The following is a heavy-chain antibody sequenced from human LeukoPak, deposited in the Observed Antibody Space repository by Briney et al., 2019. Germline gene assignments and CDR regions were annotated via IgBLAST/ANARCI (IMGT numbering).Heavy chain of an antibody. V-gene: IGHV5-51*01. D-gene: IGHD3-9*01. CDR1: GDSFTSYW. CDR2: IYPGDPDT. J-gene: IGHJ4*02. CDR3: ARSSQDYDILTGYYANYFDY. Sequence: GESLKISCKGSGDSFTSYWIGWVRQMSGKGLEWMGVIYPGDPDTRYSPSFPGQVTISAAKSISTAYLQWTSLKASDTAMYYCARSSQDYDILTGYYANYFDYWGQGTLVTVSS.